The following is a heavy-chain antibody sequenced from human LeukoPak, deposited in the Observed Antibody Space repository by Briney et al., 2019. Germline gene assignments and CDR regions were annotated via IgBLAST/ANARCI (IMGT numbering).Heavy chain of an antibody. V-gene: IGHV5-51*01. Sequence: GESLKISCKGSGYSFTSYWIGWARQMPGKGLEWMGIIHPTDSDTRYNPSFQGQVTISADKSINTAYLQWSSLKASDSAMYYCARRVAGDAFDIWGQGTLVTVSS. CDR3: ARRVAGDAFDI. J-gene: IGHJ3*02. CDR2: IHPTDSDT. D-gene: IGHD6-19*01. CDR1: GYSFTSYW.